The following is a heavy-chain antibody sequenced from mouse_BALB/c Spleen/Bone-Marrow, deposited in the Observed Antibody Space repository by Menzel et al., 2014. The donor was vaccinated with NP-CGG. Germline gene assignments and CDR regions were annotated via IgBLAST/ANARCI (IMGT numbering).Heavy chain of an antibody. J-gene: IGHJ1*01. D-gene: IGHD2-1*01. CDR2: IRNKAKGSTT. Sequence: VESGGDSEQPGGSLRLSCATSGFTLTDYYMSWVRQPPGKALEWLGFIRNKAKGSTTDYSASVKGRFTISRDNSQSILYLQMNTLRPEDSATYYCARDIEGNYSYWFLYIWNEATT. CDR3: ARDIEGNYSYWFLYI. CDR1: GFTLTDYY. V-gene: IGHV7-3*02.